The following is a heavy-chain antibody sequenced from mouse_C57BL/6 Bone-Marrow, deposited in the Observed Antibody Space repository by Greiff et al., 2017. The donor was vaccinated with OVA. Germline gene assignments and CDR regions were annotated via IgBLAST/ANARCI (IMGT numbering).Heavy chain of an antibody. D-gene: IGHD2-5*01. V-gene: IGHV5-6*01. CDR1: GFTFSSYG. CDR2: ISSGGSYT. CDR3: ARDSNYVLFDY. Sequence: EVQGVESGGDLVKPGGSLKLSCAASGFTFSSYGMSWVRQTPDKRLEWVATISSGGSYTYYPDSVKGRFTISRDNAKNTLYLQMSSLKSEDTAMYYCARDSNYVLFDYWGQGTTLTVSS. J-gene: IGHJ2*01.